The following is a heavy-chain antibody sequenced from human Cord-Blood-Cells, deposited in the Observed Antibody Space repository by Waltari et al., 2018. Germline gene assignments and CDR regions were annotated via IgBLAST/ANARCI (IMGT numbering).Heavy chain of an antibody. CDR3: ARDHYYDSSGYDI. CDR1: GGTFTSYA. V-gene: IGHV1-69*09. Sequence: QVQLVQSGAEVKKPGSSVKVSCQAAGGTFTSYAISWVRQATGQGLEWMGRIIPILDIANYAQKFQGRVTITADKSTSTAYMELSSLRSEDTAVYYCARDHYYDSSGYDIWGQGTLVTVSS. J-gene: IGHJ4*02. D-gene: IGHD3-22*01. CDR2: IIPILDIA.